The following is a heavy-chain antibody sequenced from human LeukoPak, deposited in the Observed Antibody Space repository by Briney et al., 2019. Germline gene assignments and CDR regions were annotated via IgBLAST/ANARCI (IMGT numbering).Heavy chain of an antibody. Sequence: ASVKVSCKASGYTFTGYYMHWVRQAPGQGLEWMGWINPNSGGTNYAQKFQGRVNMTRDTSISTAYTELSRLRSDDTAVYYCARARSWYYYMDVWGKGTTVTVSS. V-gene: IGHV1-2*02. CDR3: ARARSWYYYMDV. CDR1: GYTFTGYY. J-gene: IGHJ6*03. CDR2: INPNSGGT.